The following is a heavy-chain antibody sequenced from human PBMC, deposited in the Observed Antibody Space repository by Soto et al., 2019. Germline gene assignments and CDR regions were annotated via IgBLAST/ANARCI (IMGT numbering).Heavy chain of an antibody. CDR1: GGSISSSSYY. D-gene: IGHD6-13*01. Sequence: SETLSLTCTVSGGSISSSSYYWGWIRQPPGKGLEWIGSIYYSGSTYYNPSLKSRVTISVDTSKNQFSLKLSSVTAADTAVYYCARGFEGSSWYEDSTPFDYWGQGTLVTVS. V-gene: IGHV4-39*01. CDR3: ARGFEGSSWYEDSTPFDY. CDR2: IYYSGST. J-gene: IGHJ4*02.